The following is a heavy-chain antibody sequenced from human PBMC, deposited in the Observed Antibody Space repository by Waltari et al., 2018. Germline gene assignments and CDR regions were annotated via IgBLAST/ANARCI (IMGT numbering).Heavy chain of an antibody. CDR2: IGPYNGVT. J-gene: IGHJ3*02. V-gene: IGHV1-18*04. Sequence: QVQLVQSGAEVTKPGASVKVSCRGSGSTFIDYGLPWLRQAPGQGPEWLGWIGPYNGVTNYAQKVQGRMTVTADTYTSTAYMELRSLTSDDTAVYYCAKMHGGNFISDAYDIWGQGTMVTVSS. CDR1: GSTFIDYG. CDR3: AKMHGGNFISDAYDI. D-gene: IGHD2-21*02.